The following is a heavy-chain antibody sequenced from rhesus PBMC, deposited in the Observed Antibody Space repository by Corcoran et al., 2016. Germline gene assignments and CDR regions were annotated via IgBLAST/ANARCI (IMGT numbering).Heavy chain of an antibody. V-gene: IGHV3-8*01. Sequence: EVQLVESGGGLVQPGGSLRLSVTASEFTFISYYMFWVRQAPGKGLEWVSTINTGGGSTWYTDSVKGRFTISRENAKNTLYLQMDSLRTEDTAVYYCAKAPYGIGLDFWGQGVLVTVSS. CDR2: INTGGGST. CDR1: EFTFISYY. J-gene: IGHJ4*01. CDR3: AKAPYGIGLDF. D-gene: IGHD4-29*01.